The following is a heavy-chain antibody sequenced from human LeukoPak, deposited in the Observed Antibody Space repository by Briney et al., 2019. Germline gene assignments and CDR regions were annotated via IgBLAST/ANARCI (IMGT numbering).Heavy chain of an antibody. J-gene: IGHJ5*02. CDR3: ARAQMAAAGPPIWFAP. V-gene: IGHV1-18*01. Sequence: GASVTVSCKASGYTFTSYGISWVRQAPGQGLEWMGWINAYNGNTNYAQKLQGRVTMTTDTSTNTAYMELRSLRSDDTAVYYCARAQMAAAGPPIWFAPWGQGTLVTVSS. CDR1: GYTFTSYG. CDR2: INAYNGNT. D-gene: IGHD6-13*01.